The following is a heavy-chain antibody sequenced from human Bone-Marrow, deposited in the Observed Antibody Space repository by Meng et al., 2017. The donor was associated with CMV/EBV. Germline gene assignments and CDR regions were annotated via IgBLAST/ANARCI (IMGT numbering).Heavy chain of an antibody. CDR2: IKEGGGVK. D-gene: IGHD6-6*01. CDR1: GFTFRNYW. V-gene: IGHV3-7*01. J-gene: IGHJ4*02. CDR3: ARIGYSSSSEDY. Sequence: GESLKISCAASGFTFRNYWMSWVRQAPGKGLEWVANIKEGGGVKYYVDSVKGRFTVSRDNAKNSVFLQMNSLRAEDTAVYYCARIGYSSSSEDYWGQGTLVTVSS.